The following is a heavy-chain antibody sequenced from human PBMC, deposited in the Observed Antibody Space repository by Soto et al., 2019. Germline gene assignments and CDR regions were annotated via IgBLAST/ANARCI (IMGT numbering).Heavy chain of an antibody. J-gene: IGHJ6*02. CDR1: GGTFSSYA. CDR3: ARYKAAAGYYYYYGMDV. Sequence: GASVKVSCKASGGTFSSYAISWVRQAPGQGLEWMGGIIPIFGTANYAQKFQGRVTITADESTSTAYMELSSLRSEDTAVYYCARYKAAAGYYYYYGMDVWGQGTTVTVSS. CDR2: IIPIFGTA. V-gene: IGHV1-69*13. D-gene: IGHD6-13*01.